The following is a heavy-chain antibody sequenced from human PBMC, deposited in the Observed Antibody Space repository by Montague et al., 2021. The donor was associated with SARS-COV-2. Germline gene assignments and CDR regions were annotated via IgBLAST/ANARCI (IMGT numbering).Heavy chain of an antibody. CDR1: GGSISSGGYY. Sequence: TLSLTCTLSGGSISSGGYYWSWIRQHPGKGLEWIGYIYYSGSTYYNPSLKSRVTISVDTSKNQFSLKLSSVTAADTAVYYFARARITMIVVVNAFDIWGQGKMVTVSS. CDR2: IYYSGST. CDR3: ARARITMIVVVNAFDI. D-gene: IGHD3-22*01. V-gene: IGHV4-31*03. J-gene: IGHJ3*02.